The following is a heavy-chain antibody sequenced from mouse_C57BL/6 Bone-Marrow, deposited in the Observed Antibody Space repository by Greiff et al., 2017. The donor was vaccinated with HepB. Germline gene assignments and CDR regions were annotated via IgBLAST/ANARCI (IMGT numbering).Heavy chain of an antibody. J-gene: IGHJ3*01. CDR1: GFTFSSYA. Sequence: EVQGVESGGGLVKPGGSLKLSCAASGFTFSSYAMSWVRQTPEKRLECVATISDGGSYTYYPDNVKGRFTISRDNAKNNLYLQMSHLKSEDTAMYYCAGGAYWGQGTLVTVSA. CDR3: AGGAY. V-gene: IGHV5-4*01. CDR2: ISDGGSYT.